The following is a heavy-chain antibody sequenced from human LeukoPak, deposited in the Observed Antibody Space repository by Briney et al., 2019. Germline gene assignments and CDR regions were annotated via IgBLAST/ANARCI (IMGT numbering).Heavy chain of an antibody. D-gene: IGHD5-24*01. CDR1: VYTFTGYY. CDR3: ARVRWLQHFDY. V-gene: IGHV1-2*02. J-gene: IGHJ4*02. CDR2: INPNSGGT. Sequence: ASVTVSFKSSVYTFTGYYMHWVRQAHGQGREWMGWINPNSGGTNYAQKFQGRVTMTSDTSISTAYMELSRLRSDDTAVYYCARVRWLQHFDYWGQGTLVTVSS.